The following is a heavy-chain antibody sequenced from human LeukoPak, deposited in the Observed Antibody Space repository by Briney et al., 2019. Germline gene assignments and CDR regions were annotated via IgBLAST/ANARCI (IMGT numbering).Heavy chain of an antibody. CDR1: GYTFTSYG. D-gene: IGHD3-10*01. Sequence: PWASVKASCKASGYTFTSYGISWVRQAPGQGLEWMGWISAYNGNTNYAQKLQGRVTMTTDTSTSTAYMELRSLRSDDTAVYYCARHQLDAMVRGVDFDYWGQGTLVTVSS. J-gene: IGHJ4*02. V-gene: IGHV1-18*01. CDR2: ISAYNGNT. CDR3: ARHQLDAMVRGVDFDY.